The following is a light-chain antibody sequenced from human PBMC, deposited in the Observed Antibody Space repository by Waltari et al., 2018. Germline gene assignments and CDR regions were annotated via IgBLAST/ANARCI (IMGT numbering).Light chain of an antibody. CDR3: LQDYNYPRT. J-gene: IGKJ1*01. Sequence: AIQMTQSPSSLSSSVGDRVTITCRASQGIRNDLGWYQQKPGKAPNLLIYAASSLQSGVPSRFSGSGTGTDFTLTISSLQPEDFATYYCLQDYNYPRTFGQGTKVEIK. CDR2: AAS. V-gene: IGKV1-6*01. CDR1: QGIRND.